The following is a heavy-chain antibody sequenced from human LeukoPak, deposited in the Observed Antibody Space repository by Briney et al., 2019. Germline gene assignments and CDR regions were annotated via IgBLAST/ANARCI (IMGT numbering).Heavy chain of an antibody. D-gene: IGHD1-1*01. CDR1: GFTFSSYW. J-gene: IGHJ3*02. Sequence: GGSLRLSCAASGFTFSSYWMSWVRQAPGKGLEWVANIKQDGSEKYYVDSVKGRFTISRDNAKNSLYLQMNSLRAEDTAVYYCAKGRSNDVGVNDAFDIWGQGTMVTVSS. CDR2: IKQDGSEK. V-gene: IGHV3-7*01. CDR3: AKGRSNDVGVNDAFDI.